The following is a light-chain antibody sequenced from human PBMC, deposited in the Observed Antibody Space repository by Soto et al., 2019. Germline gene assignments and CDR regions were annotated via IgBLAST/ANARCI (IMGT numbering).Light chain of an antibody. Sequence: EIVLTQSPGTLSLSPGSRATLSGRASPSVSSSYLAWYQQKPGQAPRLLIYGASSRATGIPDRFSGSGSGTDFTLTISRLEPEDFAVYYCQQYGSSPGTFGQGTKVEIK. CDR3: QQYGSSPGT. J-gene: IGKJ1*01. V-gene: IGKV3-20*01. CDR1: PSVSSSY. CDR2: GAS.